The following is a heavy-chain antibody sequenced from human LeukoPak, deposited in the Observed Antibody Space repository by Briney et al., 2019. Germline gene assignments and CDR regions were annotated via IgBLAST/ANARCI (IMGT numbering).Heavy chain of an antibody. CDR2: IYYSGST. J-gene: IGHJ4*02. CDR1: GGSISSSSYY. Sequence: SETLSLTCTVSGGSISSSSYYWGWIRQPPGKGLEWIGSIYYSGSTYYNPSLKRRVTISVDTSKNQFSLKLNSVTAADTARYYCARQRPGYYDILSHFDYWGQGTLVTVSS. D-gene: IGHD3-9*01. CDR3: ARQRPGYYDILSHFDY. V-gene: IGHV4-39*01.